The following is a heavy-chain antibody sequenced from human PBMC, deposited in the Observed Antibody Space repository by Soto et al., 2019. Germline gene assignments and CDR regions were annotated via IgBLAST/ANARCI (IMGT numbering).Heavy chain of an antibody. CDR1: GYSFTSYW. V-gene: IGHV5-10-1*03. CDR2: IDPSDSYT. Sequence: EVQLVQSGAEVKKPGESLRISCKGSGYSFTSYWISWVRQMPGKGLEWMGRIDPSDSYTNYSPSFQGHVTISADKSISTAYLQWSSLKASGTAMYYCARHEDGGQWLVLRHVYWGQGTLVTVSS. CDR3: ARHEDGGQWLVLRHVY. D-gene: IGHD6-19*01. J-gene: IGHJ4*02.